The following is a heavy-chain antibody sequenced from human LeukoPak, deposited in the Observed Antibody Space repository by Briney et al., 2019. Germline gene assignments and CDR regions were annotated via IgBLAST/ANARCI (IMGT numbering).Heavy chain of an antibody. D-gene: IGHD3-10*01. CDR1: GGSISSYY. CDR3: ARSGTAGAMPV. Sequence: SETLSLTCTVSGGSISSYYWSWIRLPPGKGLEWIGYIYYSGSTNYNPSLKSRVTISVDTSKNHFSLKLNSVTAADTAVYYCARSGTAGAMPVWGQGTLVTVSS. V-gene: IGHV4-59*08. J-gene: IGHJ4*02. CDR2: IYYSGST.